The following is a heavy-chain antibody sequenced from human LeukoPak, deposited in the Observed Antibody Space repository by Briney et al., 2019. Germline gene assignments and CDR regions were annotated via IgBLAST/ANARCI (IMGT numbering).Heavy chain of an antibody. CDR3: ARTFAEQWLWSLDY. Sequence: PGGSLRLSCAASGFTFSSYAMHWVRQAPGKGLEWVAVISYDGSNKYYADSVKGRFTISRDNSKNTLYLQMNSLRAEDTAVYYCARTFAEQWLWSLDYWGQGTLVTVSS. D-gene: IGHD6-19*01. CDR2: ISYDGSNK. CDR1: GFTFSSYA. V-gene: IGHV3-30-3*01. J-gene: IGHJ4*02.